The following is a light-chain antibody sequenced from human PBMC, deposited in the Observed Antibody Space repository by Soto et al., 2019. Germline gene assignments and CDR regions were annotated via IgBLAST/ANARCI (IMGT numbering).Light chain of an antibody. Sequence: QSVQRQSPSVSAAPGQMVTISCSGSSSNIGNNYVSWYQQLPGTAPKLLIYDNNKRPSGIPDRFSGSKSGTSATLGITGLQTGDEADYYCRTWDSSLSAAAVVFGGGTQLTVL. CDR1: SSNIGNNY. CDR2: DNN. CDR3: RTWDSSLSAAAVV. V-gene: IGLV1-51*01. J-gene: IGLJ2*01.